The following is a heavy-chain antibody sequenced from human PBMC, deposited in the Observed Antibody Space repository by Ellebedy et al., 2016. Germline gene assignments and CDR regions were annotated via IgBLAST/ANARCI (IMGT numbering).Heavy chain of an antibody. V-gene: IGHV4-34*01. CDR1: GGSFSGYY. Sequence: GSLRLXXAVYGGSFSGYYWSWIRQPPRKGLEWIGEINHSGSTNYNPSLKSRVTISVDTSKNQFSLKLSSVTAADTAVYYCARQGDILTGYTWNYWGQGTLVTVSS. J-gene: IGHJ4*02. D-gene: IGHD3-9*01. CDR2: INHSGST. CDR3: ARQGDILTGYTWNY.